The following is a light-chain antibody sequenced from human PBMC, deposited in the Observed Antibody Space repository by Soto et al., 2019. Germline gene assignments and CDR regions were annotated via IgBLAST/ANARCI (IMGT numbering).Light chain of an antibody. V-gene: IGKV1-5*03. CDR2: KAS. CDR1: QTISSW. J-gene: IGKJ1*01. CDR3: QHYNSYSEA. Sequence: QMPKSHPTQSGCVGDRVTITCRASQTISSWLAWYQQKPGKAPKLLIYKASTLKSGVPSRFSGSGSGTEFTLTISSLQPDDFATYYCQHYNSYSEAFGQGAKVDI.